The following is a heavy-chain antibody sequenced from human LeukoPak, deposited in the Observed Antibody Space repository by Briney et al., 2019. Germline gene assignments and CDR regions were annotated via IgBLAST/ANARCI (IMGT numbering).Heavy chain of an antibody. Sequence: PGGSLRLSCAASGFTFNSYAMTWVRQAPGKGLEWVSLISDSGGRIYYADSVKGRFTISRDKSKNTLYLQMNSLRVEDTAVYYCASSQLDLDYWGQGTLVTVSS. CDR2: ISDSGGRI. CDR3: ASSQLDLDY. V-gene: IGHV3-23*01. CDR1: GFTFNSYA. J-gene: IGHJ4*02. D-gene: IGHD1-1*01.